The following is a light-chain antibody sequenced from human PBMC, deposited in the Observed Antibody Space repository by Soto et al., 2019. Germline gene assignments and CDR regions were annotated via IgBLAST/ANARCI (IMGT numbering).Light chain of an antibody. V-gene: IGLV2-14*03. Sequence: QSALTQPASVSGSPGQSITISCTGTSSDVGGYNFVSWYQQHPGKVPKLMIFDVNRRPSGVSNRFSSSKSGNTASLTISGLQAEDEGYYYCCSYTSSSTHVFGSGTKVTVL. CDR3: CSYTSSSTHV. CDR2: DVN. J-gene: IGLJ1*01. CDR1: SSDVGGYNF.